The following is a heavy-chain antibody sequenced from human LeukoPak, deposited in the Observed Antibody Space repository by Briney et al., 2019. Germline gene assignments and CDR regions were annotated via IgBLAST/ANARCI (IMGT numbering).Heavy chain of an antibody. Sequence: SVKVSCKASGGTFSSYAISWVRQAPGQGLEWMGRIIPIFGIANYAQKFQGGVTITADKSTSTAYMELSSLRSEDTAVYYCARGYCSGGSCPYYYYYGMDVWGQGTTVTVSS. CDR1: GGTFSSYA. D-gene: IGHD2-15*01. J-gene: IGHJ6*02. CDR3: ARGYCSGGSCPYYYYYGMDV. V-gene: IGHV1-69*04. CDR2: IIPIFGIA.